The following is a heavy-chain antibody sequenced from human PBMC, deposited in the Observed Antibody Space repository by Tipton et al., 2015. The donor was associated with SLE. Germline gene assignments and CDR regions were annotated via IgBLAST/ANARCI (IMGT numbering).Heavy chain of an antibody. CDR1: GGSISSSNYY. J-gene: IGHJ4*02. Sequence: TLSLTCTVSGGSISSSNYYWGWIRQPPGKGLEWIGNMYYSGSTYYNPSLKSRVTVSVDTSKNQFSLKLSSVTAADAAVYYCARGPRDFWSGYFFDYWGQGTLVTVSS. CDR2: MYYSGST. D-gene: IGHD3-3*01. CDR3: ARGPRDFWSGYFFDY. V-gene: IGHV4-39*07.